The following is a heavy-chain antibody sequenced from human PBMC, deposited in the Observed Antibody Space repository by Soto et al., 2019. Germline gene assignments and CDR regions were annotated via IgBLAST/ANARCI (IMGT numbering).Heavy chain of an antibody. CDR2: IDPSDSYT. D-gene: IGHD3-10*01. CDR1: GYSFTSYW. Sequence: PGQSLKISCKGSGYSFTSYWISWVRQMPGKGLEWMGRIDPSDSYTNYSPSFQGHVTISADKSISTAYLQWSSLKASDTAMYYCARLGMSWFGEPSYGMDVWGQGTTVTVSS. CDR3: ARLGMSWFGEPSYGMDV. J-gene: IGHJ6*02. V-gene: IGHV5-10-1*01.